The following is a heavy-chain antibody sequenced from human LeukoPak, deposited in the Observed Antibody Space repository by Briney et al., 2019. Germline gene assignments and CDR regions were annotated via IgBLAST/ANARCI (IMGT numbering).Heavy chain of an antibody. CDR2: IYPGDSDT. V-gene: IGHV5-51*01. J-gene: IGHJ4*02. D-gene: IGHD2-2*01. CDR3: ARREGDCSSTRCYTIDY. Sequence: GESLKISCKGSGYSFTTYWIAWVRQMPGKGLEWMGIIYPGDSDTRYSPSFQGQVTISADKSISTAYLQWSSLKASDTAMYYCARREGDCSSTRCYTIDYWGQGTLVTVSS. CDR1: GYSFTTYW.